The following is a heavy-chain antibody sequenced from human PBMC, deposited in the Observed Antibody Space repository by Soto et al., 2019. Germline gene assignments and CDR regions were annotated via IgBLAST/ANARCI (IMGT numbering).Heavy chain of an antibody. D-gene: IGHD3-10*01. CDR3: TADSYITITGVRFDY. V-gene: IGHV3-15*07. CDR2: IKSKVDGGTT. CDR1: GFSFSNGW. Sequence: PGGSLRLSCAASGFSFSNGWINWVRQAPGKGLEWVGRIKSKVDGGTTDFAAPVKGRFAISRDDSRNMVYLEMSSLKTEETGVYYCTADSYITITGVRFDYWGHATLVTVSS. J-gene: IGHJ4*01.